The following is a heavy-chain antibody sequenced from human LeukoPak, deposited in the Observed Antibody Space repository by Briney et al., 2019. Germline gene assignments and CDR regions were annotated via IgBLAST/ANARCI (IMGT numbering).Heavy chain of an antibody. V-gene: IGHV3-48*04. D-gene: IGHD5-18*01. Sequence: GGSLRLSCAASGFTFSSYSMNWVRQAPGKGLEWVSYISSSSSTIYYADSVKGRFTISRDNAKNSLYLQMNSLRAEDTAVYYCARGDVDTAMVPFDYWGQGTLVTVSS. CDR1: GFTFSSYS. CDR2: ISSSSSTI. CDR3: ARGDVDTAMVPFDY. J-gene: IGHJ4*02.